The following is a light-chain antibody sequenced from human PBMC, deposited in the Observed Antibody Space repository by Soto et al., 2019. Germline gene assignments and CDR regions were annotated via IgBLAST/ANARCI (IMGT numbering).Light chain of an antibody. CDR2: SNN. Sequence: QSVLTQPPSASGTPGQRVTISCYGSSSNIGSNTVNWYQQLPGTAPKLLIYSNNRRPSGVPDRFSGSKSGTSASLAISGLQSEDEADYYCAAWDDSLNALIFGGGTKLTVL. J-gene: IGLJ2*01. V-gene: IGLV1-44*01. CDR1: SSNIGSNT. CDR3: AAWDDSLNALI.